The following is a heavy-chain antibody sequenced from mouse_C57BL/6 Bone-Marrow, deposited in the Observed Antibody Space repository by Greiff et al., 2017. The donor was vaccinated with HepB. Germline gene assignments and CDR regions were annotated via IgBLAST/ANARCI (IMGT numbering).Heavy chain of an antibody. V-gene: IGHV2-2*01. CDR1: GFSLTSYG. CDR3: ASITTVVATGNWYFDV. J-gene: IGHJ1*03. D-gene: IGHD1-1*01. CDR2: IWSGGST. Sequence: VQLQQSGPGLVQPSPSLSITCTVSGFSLTSYGVHWVRQSPGKGLEWLGVIWSGGSTDYNAAFISRLSISKDNSKSQVFFKMNSLQADDTAIYYCASITTVVATGNWYFDVWGTGTTVTVSS.